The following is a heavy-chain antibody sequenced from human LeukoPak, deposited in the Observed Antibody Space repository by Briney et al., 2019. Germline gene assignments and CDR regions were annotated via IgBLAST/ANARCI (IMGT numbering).Heavy chain of an antibody. Sequence: SETLSLTCTVSGGSISSYYWSWIRQPPGKGLEWIGYIYYSGSTNYNPSLKSRVTISVDTSRNQFSLKLSSVTAADTAVYYCARGLRPIAAAGTRDYYYYYMDVWGKGTTVTVSS. CDR1: GGSISSYY. V-gene: IGHV4-59*01. CDR2: IYYSGST. J-gene: IGHJ6*03. D-gene: IGHD6-13*01. CDR3: ARGLRPIAAAGTRDYYYYYMDV.